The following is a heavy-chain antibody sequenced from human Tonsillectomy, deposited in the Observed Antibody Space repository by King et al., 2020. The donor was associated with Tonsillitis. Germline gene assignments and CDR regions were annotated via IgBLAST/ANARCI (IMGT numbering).Heavy chain of an antibody. V-gene: IGHV3-74*01. CDR3: ATFFEY. Sequence: VQLVESGGGLVQPGGSLRLSCAVSGFTLSSNWMHWVRQAPGKGLVWDSRINNDGSGTSYADSVKGRFTISKDDAKNTVYLQMNSLRAEDSAVYYCATFFEYWGQGALVTVSS. CDR1: GFTLSSNW. J-gene: IGHJ4*02. CDR2: INNDGSGT.